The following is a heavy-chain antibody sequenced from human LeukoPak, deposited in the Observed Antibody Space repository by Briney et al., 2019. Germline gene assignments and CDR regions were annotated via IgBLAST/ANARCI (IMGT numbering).Heavy chain of an antibody. CDR1: GFTFSSYA. J-gene: IGHJ5*02. CDR3: ARYFDWYNWFDP. V-gene: IGHV3-30*04. D-gene: IGHD3-9*01. Sequence: PGGSLRLSCAASGFTFSSYAMHWVRQAPGKGLEWVAVISYDGSNKYYADSVKGRFTISRDNSKNTLYLQMNSLRAEDTAVYYCARYFDWYNWFDPWGQGTLVTVSS. CDR2: ISYDGSNK.